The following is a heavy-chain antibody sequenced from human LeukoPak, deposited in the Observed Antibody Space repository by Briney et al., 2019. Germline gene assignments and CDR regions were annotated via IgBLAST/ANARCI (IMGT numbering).Heavy chain of an antibody. V-gene: IGHV1-18*04. D-gene: IGHD1-14*01. CDR1: GYTFTSYG. J-gene: IGHJ4*02. Sequence: ASVKVSCKASGYTFTSYGISWVRQAPGQGLEWMGWISAYNGNTNYAQKLQGRVTMTTDTSTSTAYMELRSLRSDDTAVCYCARDTTRDVDTLLHEFDYWGQGTLVTVSS. CDR2: ISAYNGNT. CDR3: ARDTTRDVDTLLHEFDY.